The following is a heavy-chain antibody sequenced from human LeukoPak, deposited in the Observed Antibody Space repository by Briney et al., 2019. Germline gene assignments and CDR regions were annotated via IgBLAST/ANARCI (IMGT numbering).Heavy chain of an antibody. V-gene: IGHV4-31*03. CDR2: IYYSGST. CDR3: AGEKQQLVHY. CDR1: GGSISSGGYY. Sequence: PSEPLSLTCTVSGGSISSGGYYWSWIRQHPGKGLEWIGYIYYSGSTYYNPSLKSRVTISVDTSKNQFSLKLSSVTAADTAVYYCAGEKQQLVHYWGQGTLVTVSS. J-gene: IGHJ4*02. D-gene: IGHD6-13*01.